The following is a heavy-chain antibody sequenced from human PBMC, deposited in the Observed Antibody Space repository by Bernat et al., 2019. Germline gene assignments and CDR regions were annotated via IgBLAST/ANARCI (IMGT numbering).Heavy chain of an antibody. CDR3: AREVAAAANFDY. D-gene: IGHD6-13*01. CDR2: INSDGSST. J-gene: IGHJ4*02. V-gene: IGHV3-74*01. Sequence: EVQLVESGGGLVQPGGSLRLSCAASGFTFSSYWMHWVRQAPGKGLVWVSRINSDGSSTSYADSVKGRFTISRDNAKNTLYLQMNSLGAEDTAVYYCAREVAAAANFDYWGQGTLVTVSS. CDR1: GFTFSSYW.